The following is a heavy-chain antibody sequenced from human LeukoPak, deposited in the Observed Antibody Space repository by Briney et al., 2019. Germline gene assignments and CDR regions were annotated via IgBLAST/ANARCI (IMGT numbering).Heavy chain of an antibody. CDR3: ARGRVPGA. J-gene: IGHJ4*02. CDR1: GVSITSYF. Sequence: TSETLCLTCTVSGVSITSYFWSWIRQPPGRGLEWIGYIYHSGSTNSHPSLKSRVSISLDTSKNQFSLKPSSVTAADTAVYYCARGRVPGAWGQGTLVTVSS. D-gene: IGHD6-19*01. CDR2: IYHSGST. V-gene: IGHV4-59*01.